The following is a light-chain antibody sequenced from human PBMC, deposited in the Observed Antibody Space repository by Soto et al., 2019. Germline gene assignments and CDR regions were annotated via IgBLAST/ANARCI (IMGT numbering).Light chain of an antibody. CDR2: DVS. Sequence: QSALTQPASVSGSPGQSIAISCTGTSSDVGGYNCVSWYQQHPGKAPKLMIYDVSNRPSGVSDRFSGAKSGNTASLTISGLQPEDEADYYCSSYTSSSTYVFGTGTKLTVL. CDR1: SSDVGGYNC. J-gene: IGLJ1*01. CDR3: SSYTSSSTYV. V-gene: IGLV2-14*01.